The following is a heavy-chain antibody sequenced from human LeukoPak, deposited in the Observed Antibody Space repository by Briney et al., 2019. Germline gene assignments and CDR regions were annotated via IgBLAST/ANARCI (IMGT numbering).Heavy chain of an antibody. CDR1: GGTFTTYA. V-gene: IGHV1-69*13. D-gene: IGHD1-1*01. CDR2: IIPIFGTA. CDR3: ARDGELERRWYFDY. J-gene: IGHJ4*02. Sequence: GASVKVSCKASGGTFTTYAISWVPQAPGQRLECMGGIIPIFGTANYAQKLQGRVTITADESTSTAYMELSSLRSEDTAVYYCARDGELERRWYFDYWGQGTLVTASS.